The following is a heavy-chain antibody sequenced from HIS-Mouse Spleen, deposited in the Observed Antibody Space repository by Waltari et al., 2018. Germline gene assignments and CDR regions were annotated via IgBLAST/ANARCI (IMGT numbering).Heavy chain of an antibody. V-gene: IGHV3-48*01. CDR3: ARDLGNWFDP. J-gene: IGHJ5*02. CDR1: GFTFSSYS. Sequence: EVQLVESGGGLVQPGGSLRLSCAASGFTFSSYSMNWVRPAPGKGLEWVSYISSSSSTIYYADSVKGRFTISRDNAKNSLYLQMNSLRAEDTAVYYCARDLGNWFDPWGQGTLVTVSS. CDR2: ISSSSSTI.